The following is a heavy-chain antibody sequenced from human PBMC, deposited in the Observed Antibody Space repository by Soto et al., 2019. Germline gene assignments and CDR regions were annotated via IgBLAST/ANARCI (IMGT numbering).Heavy chain of an antibody. Sequence: QLQLQESGSGLVKPSQTLSLTCAVSGGSISSGGYSWSWIRQPPGKGLEWIGYIYHSGSTYYNPSLKRRVTISLERSKNQFSLNMSSITAADTAVYYTARGGRAIKLLADYWGQGTLVTVST. D-gene: IGHD5-18*01. J-gene: IGHJ4*02. V-gene: IGHV4-30-2*01. CDR2: IYHSGST. CDR3: ARGGRAIKLLADY. CDR1: GGSISSGGYS.